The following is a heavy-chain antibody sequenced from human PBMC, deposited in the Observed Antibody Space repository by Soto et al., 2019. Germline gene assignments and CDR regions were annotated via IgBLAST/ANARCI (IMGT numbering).Heavy chain of an antibody. V-gene: IGHV4-34*01. CDR3: ARGRDIVVVPAAMPRGGGGFER. CDR2: INHSGST. J-gene: IGHJ5*02. D-gene: IGHD2-2*01. Sequence: SGTLSLTFPVYAGPLSGYDLSWIRQPPGKGLEWIGEINHSGSTNYTPSLKSRLTISVDTSKNQFSLKLSSVTAADAAVYYCARGRDIVVVPAAMPRGGGGFERWSEGALVTVS. CDR1: AGPLSGYD.